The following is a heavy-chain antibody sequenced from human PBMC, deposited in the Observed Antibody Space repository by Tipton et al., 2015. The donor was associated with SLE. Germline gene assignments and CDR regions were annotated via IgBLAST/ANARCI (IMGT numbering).Heavy chain of an antibody. Sequence: SLRLSCTASGFIFGDYAMSWFRQAPGKGLEWVGFIRSKVYGGTSEYDASVKGRFSISIDDSKRIAYLQMNSLKTEDTAVYYCARGARGPCYWGQGTLVTVSS. CDR1: GFIFGDYA. V-gene: IGHV3-49*03. CDR3: ARGARGPCY. CDR2: IRSKVYGGTS. J-gene: IGHJ4*02. D-gene: IGHD6-6*01.